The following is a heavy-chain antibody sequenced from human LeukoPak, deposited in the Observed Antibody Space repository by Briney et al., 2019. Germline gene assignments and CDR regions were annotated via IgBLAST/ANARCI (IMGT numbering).Heavy chain of an antibody. CDR3: ARDLKPYYDFWSGYYTVAFDY. Sequence: ASVTVSCKASGYTFTGYYMQWVRQAPGQGVEGMGWINPNSGGTNYAQKFQGRVTMTRDTSISTAYMELSRLRSDDTAVYYCARDLKPYYDFWSGYYTVAFDYWGQGTLVTVSS. V-gene: IGHV1-2*02. CDR2: INPNSGGT. D-gene: IGHD3-3*01. CDR1: GYTFTGYY. J-gene: IGHJ4*02.